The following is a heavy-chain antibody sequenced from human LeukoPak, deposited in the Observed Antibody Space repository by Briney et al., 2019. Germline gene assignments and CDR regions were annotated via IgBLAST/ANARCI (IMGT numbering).Heavy chain of an antibody. CDR2: ISSRRSIT. CDR1: GFSFSDYY. J-gene: IGHJ4*02. D-gene: IGHD3-22*01. Sequence: GGSLRLSCAASGFSFSDYYMSWIRQAPGKGLEWVSYISSRRSITYYADSVKGRFTISRDNAKNSLYLQMNSLRAEDTAVYYCARDSSGYHSLDYWGQGTLVTVSS. V-gene: IGHV3-11*01. CDR3: ARDSSGYHSLDY.